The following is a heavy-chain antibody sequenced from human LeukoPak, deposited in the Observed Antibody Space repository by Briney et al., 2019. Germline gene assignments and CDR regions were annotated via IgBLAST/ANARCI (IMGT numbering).Heavy chain of an antibody. CDR1: GDSISTYY. CDR3: ARSMQLVPTYYYYYYGMDV. J-gene: IGHJ6*02. V-gene: IGHV4-59*08. CDR2: ISYTGST. D-gene: IGHD6-6*01. Sequence: TSETLSLTCTVSGDSISTYYWTWIRQPPGKGLEWIGYISYTGSTKYNPSLKKRVTISLDTSKNQFSLKLSSVTAADTAVYYCARSMQLVPTYYYYYYGMDVWGQGTTVTVSS.